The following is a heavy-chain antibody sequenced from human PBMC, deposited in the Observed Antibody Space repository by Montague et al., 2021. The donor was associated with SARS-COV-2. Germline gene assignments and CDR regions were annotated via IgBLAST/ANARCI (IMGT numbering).Heavy chain of an antibody. CDR1: GHSIWSSDW. Sequence: SETLSLNCSVSGHSIWSSDWWTWVRQPPGKGLEWIGEIYHSGSTTYNPSLKSRVTISVDKSKNQFSLTLTSLTAADTAVYYCARAQKTISGMLIPPYYFDFWGQGTLVTVSS. CDR3: ARAQKTISGMLIPPYYFDF. J-gene: IGHJ4*02. D-gene: IGHD3-3*01. V-gene: IGHV4-4*02. CDR2: IYHSGST.